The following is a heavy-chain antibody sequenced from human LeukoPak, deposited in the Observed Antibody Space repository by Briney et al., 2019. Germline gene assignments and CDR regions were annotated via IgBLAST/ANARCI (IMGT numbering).Heavy chain of an antibody. D-gene: IGHD6-13*01. CDR2: IKSDGTQN. J-gene: IGHJ6*02. Sequence: GGSLRLSCVASGFTFSSYWMTWVRPAPWKGLEWVANIKSDGTQNYYVDSVKGRFTISRDNAKNSLYLQMNSLRADETAVYYCARLRPYSSSWYAYYGMDVWGQGTTVTVSS. CDR1: GFTFSSYW. CDR3: ARLRPYSSSWYAYYGMDV. V-gene: IGHV3-7*04.